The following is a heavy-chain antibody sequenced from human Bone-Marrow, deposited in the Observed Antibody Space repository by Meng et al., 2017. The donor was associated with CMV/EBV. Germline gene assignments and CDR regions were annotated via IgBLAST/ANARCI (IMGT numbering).Heavy chain of an antibody. D-gene: IGHD5-18*01. V-gene: IGHV3-30-3*01. J-gene: IGHJ6*02. CDR1: GFTFSDYY. CDR3: ARGKSREIQLWFPYYYYYGMDV. CDR2: ISYDGSNK. Sequence: GESLKISCAASGFTFSDYYMSWIRQAPGKGLEWVAVISYDGSNKYYADSVKGRFTISRDNSKNTLYLQMNSLRAEDTAVYYCARGKSREIQLWFPYYYYYGMDVWGQGTTVTVSS.